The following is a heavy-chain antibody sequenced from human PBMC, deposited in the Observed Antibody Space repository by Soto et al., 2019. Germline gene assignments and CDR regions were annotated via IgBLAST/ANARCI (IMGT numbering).Heavy chain of an antibody. Sequence: PSETLSFTCTVSGGSLSSYYWSWIRQPPGKGLEWIGYIYYSGITNYNPSLKSRVTISVDTSKNQFSLKLSSVTAADTAVYYCARYKSNYYYGMDVWGQGTTVTVSS. CDR1: GGSLSSYY. V-gene: IGHV4-59*01. D-gene: IGHD1-20*01. CDR3: ARYKSNYYYGMDV. J-gene: IGHJ6*02. CDR2: IYYSGIT.